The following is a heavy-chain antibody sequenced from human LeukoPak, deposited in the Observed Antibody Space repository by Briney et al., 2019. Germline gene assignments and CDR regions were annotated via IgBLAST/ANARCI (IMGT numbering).Heavy chain of an antibody. D-gene: IGHD3-3*01. V-gene: IGHV1-69*02. J-gene: IGHJ3*02. CDR3: ARTWRTALDAFDI. Sequence: SSVKASCKASGGTFSSYTISWVRQAPGQGLEWMGRIIPILGIANYAQKFQGRVTITADKSTSTAYMELSSLRSEDTAVYYCARTWRTALDAFDIWGQGTMVTVSS. CDR2: IIPILGIA. CDR1: GGTFSSYT.